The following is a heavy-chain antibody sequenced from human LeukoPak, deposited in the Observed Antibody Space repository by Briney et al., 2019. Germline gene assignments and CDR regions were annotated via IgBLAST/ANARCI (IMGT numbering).Heavy chain of an antibody. V-gene: IGHV3-9*01. CDR1: GFTFSSYA. D-gene: IGHD3-16*01. Sequence: GGSLRLSCAASGFTFSSYAMHWVRQAPGKGLEWVSGISWNSGSIGYADSVKGRFTISRDNAKNSLYLQMNSLRAEDTALYYCAKDTGGLRRGSYYDYWGQGTLVTVSS. CDR3: AKDTGGLRRGSYYDY. CDR2: ISWNSGSI. J-gene: IGHJ4*02.